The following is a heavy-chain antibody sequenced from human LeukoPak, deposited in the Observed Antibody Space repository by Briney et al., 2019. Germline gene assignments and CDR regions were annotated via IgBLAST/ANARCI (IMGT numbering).Heavy chain of an antibody. Sequence: PSETLSLTCTVSGYSISSGYYWGWIRQPPGKGPEWIGSIYHSGSTYYNPSLKSRVTISVGTSKNQFSLKLSSVTAADTAVYYCARGSRYGRYGSGSYHYYFDYWGQGTLVTVSS. D-gene: IGHD3-10*01. J-gene: IGHJ4*02. CDR3: ARGSRYGRYGSGSYHYYFDY. V-gene: IGHV4-38-2*02. CDR2: IYHSGST. CDR1: GYSISSGYY.